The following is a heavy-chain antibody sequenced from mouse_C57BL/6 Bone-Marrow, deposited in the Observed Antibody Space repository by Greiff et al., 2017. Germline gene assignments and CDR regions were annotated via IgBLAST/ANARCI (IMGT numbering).Heavy chain of an antibody. J-gene: IGHJ2*01. Sequence: EVKLMESGGGLVKPGGSLKLSCAASGFTFSSYAMSWVRQTPEKRLEWVATISDGGSYTYYPDNVKGRFTISRDNAKNNLYLQMSHLKSEDTAMYYCAREGPYPDYWGQGTTLTVSS. CDR1: GFTFSSYA. CDR3: AREGPYPDY. D-gene: IGHD2-10*01. V-gene: IGHV5-4*01. CDR2: ISDGGSYT.